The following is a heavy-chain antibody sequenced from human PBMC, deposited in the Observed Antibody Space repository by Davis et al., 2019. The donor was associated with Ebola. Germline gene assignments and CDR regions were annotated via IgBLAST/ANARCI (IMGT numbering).Heavy chain of an antibody. CDR3: ARSLLLWFGELLSADYYGMDV. D-gene: IGHD3-10*01. CDR1: GGTFSSYT. Sequence: SVKVSCKASGGTFSSYTISWVRQAPGQGLEWMGGIIPIFGTANYAQKFQGRVTITADESTSTAYMELSSLRSEDTAVYYCARSLLLWFGELLSADYYGMDVWGKGTTVTVSS. CDR2: IIPIFGTA. J-gene: IGHJ6*04. V-gene: IGHV1-69*13.